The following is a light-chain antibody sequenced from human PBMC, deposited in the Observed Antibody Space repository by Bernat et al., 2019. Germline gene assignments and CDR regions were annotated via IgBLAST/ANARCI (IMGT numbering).Light chain of an antibody. CDR1: QSVTTK. Sequence: EIVMTQSPATLSVSPGERATLSCRASQSVTTKLAWYQQTPGQPPRLLIYSASSRPAGIPARFSGSGSGTEFTLTISSLQSEDFVVYYCQQYHDWPPFTFGQGTRLEIK. CDR3: QQYHDWPPFT. CDR2: SAS. J-gene: IGKJ5*01. V-gene: IGKV3-15*01.